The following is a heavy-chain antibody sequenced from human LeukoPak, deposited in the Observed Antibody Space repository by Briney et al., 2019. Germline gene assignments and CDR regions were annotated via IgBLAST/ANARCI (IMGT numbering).Heavy chain of an antibody. CDR2: ISAYNGNT. CDR1: GYTFTGYY. D-gene: IGHD2-2*01. Sequence: GASVKVSCKASGYTFTGYYMHWVRQAPGQGLEWMGWISAYNGNTNYAQKLQGRVTMTTDTSTSTAYMELRSLRSDDTAVYYCARVVPAAIVRPSYYGMDVWGQGTTVTVSS. V-gene: IGHV1-18*04. CDR3: ARVVPAAIVRPSYYGMDV. J-gene: IGHJ6*02.